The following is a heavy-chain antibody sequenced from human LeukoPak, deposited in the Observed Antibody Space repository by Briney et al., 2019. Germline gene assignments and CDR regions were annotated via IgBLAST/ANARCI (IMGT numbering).Heavy chain of an antibody. CDR3: ASIYCSSTSCFTKWFDP. D-gene: IGHD2-2*01. J-gene: IGHJ5*02. Sequence: ASVKVSCKASGYTFTGYYMHWVRQAPGQGLEWMGWINHNSGGTNYAQKFQGRVTMTRDTSISTAYMELSRLRSDDTAVYYCASIYCSSTSCFTKWFDPWGQGTLVTVSS. CDR2: INHNSGGT. CDR1: GYTFTGYY. V-gene: IGHV1-2*02.